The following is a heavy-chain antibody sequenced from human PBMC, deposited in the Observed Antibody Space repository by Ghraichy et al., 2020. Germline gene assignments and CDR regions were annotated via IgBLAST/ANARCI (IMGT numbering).Heavy chain of an antibody. J-gene: IGHJ5*02. V-gene: IGHV3-23*01. CDR2: ISGSDGST. Sequence: GGSLRLSCAASGFTFGYYAMSWVRQAPGKGLEWVAGISGSDGSTYYADSVKGRFTISRDNSKNMLYLRMVSLRAEDAAVYYCAKDRRLSTIAAPGWFDPWGQGTLVTVSS. D-gene: IGHD6-13*01. CDR3: AKDRRLSTIAAPGWFDP. CDR1: GFTFGYYA.